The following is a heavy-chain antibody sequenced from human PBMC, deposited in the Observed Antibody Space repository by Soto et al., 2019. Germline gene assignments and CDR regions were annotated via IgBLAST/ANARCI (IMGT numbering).Heavy chain of an antibody. D-gene: IGHD3-9*01. CDR2: ISYDGSNK. CDR3: AKAVNRYYDILTGYYTEHYYYYGMDV. Sequence: LRLSCAASGFTFSSYGMHWVRQAPGKGLEWVAVISYDGSNKYYADPVKGRFTISRDNSKNTLYLQMNSLRAEDTAEYYCAKAVNRYYDILTGYYTEHYYYYGMDVWGQGTTVTVSS. V-gene: IGHV3-30*18. CDR1: GFTFSSYG. J-gene: IGHJ6*02.